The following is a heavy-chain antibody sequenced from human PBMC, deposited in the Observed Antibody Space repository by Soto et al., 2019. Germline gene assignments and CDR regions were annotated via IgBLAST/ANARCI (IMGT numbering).Heavy chain of an antibody. CDR3: ASRIITPKFATF. CDR1: GASISSNTYY. J-gene: IGHJ4*02. D-gene: IGHD3-22*01. Sequence: QVRLQESGPGLLKPSQTLSLTCTVSGASISSNTYYSSWVRQRPGKGLEWIGYIYNSGSPYYDPSLQSRVNISVDTSKSQFSLKLTSLTGANAAVYFCASRIITPKFATFWGQATLITVSS. CDR2: IYNSGSP. V-gene: IGHV4-31*03.